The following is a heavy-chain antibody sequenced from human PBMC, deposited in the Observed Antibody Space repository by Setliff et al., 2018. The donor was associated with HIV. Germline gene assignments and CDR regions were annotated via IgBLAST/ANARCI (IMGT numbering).Heavy chain of an antibody. J-gene: IGHJ5*02. D-gene: IGHD3-22*01. CDR2: IIPILGVA. CDR3: ARDHYYYDSSGYTRGVWFDP. V-gene: IGHV1-69*10. Sequence: GASVKVSCKASGGTFSSYVISWVRQAPGQGLEWMGGIIPILGVANYAQNFQGRVTITADESTSTAYMELSSLRSEDTAVYYCARDHYYYDSSGYTRGVWFDPWGQGTLVTVS. CDR1: GGTFSSYV.